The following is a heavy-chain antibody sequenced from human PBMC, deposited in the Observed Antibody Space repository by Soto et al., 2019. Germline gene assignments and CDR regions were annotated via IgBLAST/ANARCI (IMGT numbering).Heavy chain of an antibody. CDR1: GFTFSTYT. V-gene: IGHV3-21*01. Sequence: EVQLVESGGGLVKPGGSLRLSCAASGFTFSTYTMNWVRQGPGKGLEWVASIVSSRGYIFYADSVKGRFTISRDNAKKSLYLQRNSVGDEDTAVYYCARGSVAATEGVDYWGQGTLVTVST. D-gene: IGHD2-15*01. CDR2: IVSSRGYI. CDR3: ARGSVAATEGVDY. J-gene: IGHJ4*02.